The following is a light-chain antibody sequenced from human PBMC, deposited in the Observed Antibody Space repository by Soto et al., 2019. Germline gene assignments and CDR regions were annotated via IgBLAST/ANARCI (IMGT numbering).Light chain of an antibody. CDR2: AAS. Sequence: DIQMTQSPSSLFVSIGDRVTITCRASQSISSNLNWFQQEPGKAPKLLIYAASILQTGVPSRFSASGSGTDFALTISSLQPEDFATYYCQQSDTSPLTFGGGTKVGIK. CDR1: QSISSN. J-gene: IGKJ4*01. V-gene: IGKV1-39*01. CDR3: QQSDTSPLT.